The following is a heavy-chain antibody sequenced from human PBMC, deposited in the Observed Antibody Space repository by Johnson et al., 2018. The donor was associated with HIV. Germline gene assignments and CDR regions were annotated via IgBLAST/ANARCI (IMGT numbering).Heavy chain of an antibody. D-gene: IGHD6-13*01. Sequence: QVQLVESGGGVVQPGGSLRLSCAASGFTFSSYGMHWVRQAPGKGLAWVAFIRYDGSNKYYADSVKGRFTISRDNSNNRLYLQMYSLRAEDTAVYYCAKDRRGSSWYIAFDIWGQGTMVSVSS. CDR1: GFTFSSYG. CDR2: IRYDGSNK. V-gene: IGHV3-30*02. J-gene: IGHJ3*02. CDR3: AKDRRGSSWYIAFDI.